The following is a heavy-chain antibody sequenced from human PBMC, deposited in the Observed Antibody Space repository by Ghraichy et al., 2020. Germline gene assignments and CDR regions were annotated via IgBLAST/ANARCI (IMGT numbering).Heavy chain of an antibody. CDR3: ARRPTESGPSIAVAGTYYYYYMDV. CDR1: GFTFSSYS. CDR2: ISSSSSTI. V-gene: IGHV3-48*02. Sequence: GGSLRLSCAASGFTFSSYSMNWVRQAPGKGLEWVSYISSSSSTIYYADSVKGRFTISRDNAKNSLYLQMNSLRDEDTAVYYCARRPTESGPSIAVAGTYYYYYMDVWGKGTTVTVSS. D-gene: IGHD6-19*01. J-gene: IGHJ6*03.